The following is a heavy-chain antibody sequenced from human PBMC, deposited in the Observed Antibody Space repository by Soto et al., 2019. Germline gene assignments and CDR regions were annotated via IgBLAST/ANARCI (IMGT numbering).Heavy chain of an antibody. V-gene: IGHV3-7*01. CDR1: GFTFSSYW. CDR2: INQDGSEK. J-gene: IGHJ4*02. CDR3: SRSLDY. Sequence: GGSLRLSCAASGFTFSSYWMDWVRQAPGKGLEWVANINQDGSEKNYVDSVKGRFTISRDNAKNSLYLQMSSLTAEDSALYYCSRSLDYWGQGTLVTVSS.